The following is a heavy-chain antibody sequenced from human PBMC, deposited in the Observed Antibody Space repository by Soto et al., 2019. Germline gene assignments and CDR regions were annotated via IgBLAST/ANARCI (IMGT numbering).Heavy chain of an antibody. J-gene: IGHJ4*02. CDR2: ISDDGSNT. V-gene: IGHV3-30*03. CDR3: AREVYYDFWSGFNTHPYYFDD. D-gene: IGHD3-3*01. CDR1: GFTFS. Sequence: QVQLVESGGGVVQPGRSLRLSCAASGFTFSMHWVRQAPGKGLEWVAAISDDGSNTYYADSVKGRFTISRDNSKNTLYLQTNGLSSEDTAVHHCAREVYYDFWSGFNTHPYYFDDWGRGTLVTVSS.